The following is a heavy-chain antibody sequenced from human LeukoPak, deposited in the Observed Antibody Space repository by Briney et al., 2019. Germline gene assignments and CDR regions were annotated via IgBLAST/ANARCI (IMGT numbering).Heavy chain of an antibody. J-gene: IGHJ4*02. CDR2: ISGSGGNT. CDR1: GFTFSSYE. Sequence: GGSLRLSCAASGFTFSSYEMNWVRQAPGKGLEWVSAISGSGGNTYYADSVKGRFTISRDNSKNTLYLQMNSLRAEDTAVYYCAKVLLAGVVTAFDYWGQGTLVTVSS. D-gene: IGHD2-21*02. CDR3: AKVLLAGVVTAFDY. V-gene: IGHV3-23*01.